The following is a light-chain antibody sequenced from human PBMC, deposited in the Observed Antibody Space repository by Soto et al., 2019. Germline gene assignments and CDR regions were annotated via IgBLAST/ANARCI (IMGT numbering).Light chain of an antibody. V-gene: IGLV2-11*01. Sequence: QSALTQPRSVSGSTGQSVTISCTGTSSDVGGYNYVSWYEQHPVKAPKLMIYDVTKRPSGVPDRFSDSKSGNTASLTISGLQAEDEADYYCCSYAGSYTWVFGTGTKVTVL. J-gene: IGLJ1*01. CDR2: DVT. CDR1: SSDVGGYNY. CDR3: CSYAGSYTWV.